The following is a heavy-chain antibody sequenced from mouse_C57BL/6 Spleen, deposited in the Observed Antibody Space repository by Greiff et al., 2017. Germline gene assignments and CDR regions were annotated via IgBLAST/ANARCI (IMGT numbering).Heavy chain of an antibody. J-gene: IGHJ1*03. CDR1: GYTFTSYW. D-gene: IGHD1-1*01. CDR3: ARGDNGSSYWYCDD. Sequence: QVQLQQPGAELVKPGASVKLSCKASGYTFTSYWMHWVKQRPGQGLEWIGVIHPSSGSTNYNEKFKSKATLTVDKSSSTAYMQLSSLTSEDSAVXYGARGDNGSSYWYCDDWGKGTTLTVSS. V-gene: IGHV1-64*01. CDR2: IHPSSGST.